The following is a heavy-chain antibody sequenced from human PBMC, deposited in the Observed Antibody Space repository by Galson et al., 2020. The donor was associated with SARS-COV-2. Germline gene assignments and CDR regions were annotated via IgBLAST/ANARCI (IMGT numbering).Heavy chain of an antibody. J-gene: IGHJ4*02. D-gene: IGHD1-1*01. V-gene: IGHV3-48*04. Sequence: GESLKISCAASGFTFSSYTMNWVRQAPVKGLELVAYIRSSSGTIYYADSVKGQFTISRDNAKNSLYLQLNSLGVEDTAVYYCARERLEYWGQGTLGTVSS. CDR1: GFTFSSYT. CDR3: ARERLEY. CDR2: IRSSSGTI.